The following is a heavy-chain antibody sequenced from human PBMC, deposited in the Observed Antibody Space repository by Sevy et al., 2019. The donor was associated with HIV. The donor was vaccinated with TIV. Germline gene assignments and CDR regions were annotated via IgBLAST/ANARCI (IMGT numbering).Heavy chain of an antibody. CDR3: TTEGIVGATGDWYFDL. CDR1: GFTFSNAW. J-gene: IGHJ2*01. CDR2: IKSKTDGGTT. D-gene: IGHD1-26*01. V-gene: IGHV3-15*01. Sequence: GGSLRLSCAASGFTFSNAWMSWVRQAPGKGLEWVGRIKSKTDGGTTDYAAPVKGRFTISRDDSKNTLYLQMNSLKTEDTAVYYCTTEGIVGATGDWYFDLWGRGTLVTVSS.